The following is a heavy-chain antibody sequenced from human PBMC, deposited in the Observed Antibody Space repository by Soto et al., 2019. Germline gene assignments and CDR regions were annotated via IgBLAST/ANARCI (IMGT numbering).Heavy chain of an antibody. CDR3: ARSTVGTTVTTLIFDY. CDR2: IIPIFGPA. V-gene: IGHV1-69*01. D-gene: IGHD4-17*01. J-gene: IGHJ4*02. CDR1: GGTFSSYA. Sequence: QVQLVQSGAEVKKPGASVKVSGKASGGTFSSYAISWVRQAPGQGLEWLGGIIPIFGPANYAQKFQGSLTITADEPTSTAYMELSSLRSEDTAVYYCARSTVGTTVTTLIFDYWGQGTLVTVSS.